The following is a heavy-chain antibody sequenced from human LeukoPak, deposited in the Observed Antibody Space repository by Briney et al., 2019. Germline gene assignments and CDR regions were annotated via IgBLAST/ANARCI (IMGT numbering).Heavy chain of an antibody. Sequence: GASVKVSCKASGYSFTSYGFNWVRQAPGQGLEWMGWMSAYNGKTNYAHSLQGRVTVTADTSTSTAYMELRSLRSEDTAVYYCARDSVGDYYYYYYMDVWGKGTTVTVSS. V-gene: IGHV1-18*01. D-gene: IGHD2-15*01. CDR2: MSAYNGKT. J-gene: IGHJ6*03. CDR1: GYSFTSYG. CDR3: ARDSVGDYYYYYYMDV.